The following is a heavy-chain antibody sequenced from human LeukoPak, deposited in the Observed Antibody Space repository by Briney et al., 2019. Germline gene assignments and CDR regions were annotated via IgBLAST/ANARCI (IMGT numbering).Heavy chain of an antibody. CDR1: GYTFATYA. D-gene: IGHD2-2*02. V-gene: IGHV1-3*01. CDR2: INAGYDNT. CDR3: AGSYCSATDCYSWFDP. Sequence: GASVKVSCKASGYTFATYAIHWVRQAPGQRLERMGWINAGYDNTKYSQKFQGRVTITRDTSATTAYMELSSLRSEDTAVYYCAGSYCSATDCYSWFDPWGQGTLVTVSS. J-gene: IGHJ5*02.